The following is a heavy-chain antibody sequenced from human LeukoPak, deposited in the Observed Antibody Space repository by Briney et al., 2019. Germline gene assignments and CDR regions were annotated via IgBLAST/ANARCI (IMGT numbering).Heavy chain of an antibody. V-gene: IGHV3-7*01. Sequence: QAGGSLRLSCAASGFTFSTYWMSWVRQAPGKWLEWVANIKQDGSEKYYVDSVKGRFTISKDNAKNSLFLQMNSLRAEDTAVYYCARDLSRSFSMIRGLIQHREFDFWGRGTLVTVSS. CDR3: ARDLSRSFSMIRGLIQHREFDF. CDR2: IKQDGSEK. J-gene: IGHJ4*02. D-gene: IGHD3-10*01. CDR1: GFTFSTYW.